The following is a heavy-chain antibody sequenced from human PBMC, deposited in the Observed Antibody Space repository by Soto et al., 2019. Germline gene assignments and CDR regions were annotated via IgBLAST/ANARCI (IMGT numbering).Heavy chain of an antibody. CDR2: IRSKANSYAT. D-gene: IGHD2-15*01. V-gene: IGHV3-73*01. CDR3: TRETRVVHNALSYYYGMDV. Sequence: GGSLRLSCAASGFTFSGSAMHWVRQASGKGLEWVGRIRSKANSYATAYAASVKGRFTISRDDSKNTAYLQMNSLKTEDTAVYYCTRETRVVHNALSYYYGMDVWGQGTTVTVSS. CDR1: GFTFSGSA. J-gene: IGHJ6*02.